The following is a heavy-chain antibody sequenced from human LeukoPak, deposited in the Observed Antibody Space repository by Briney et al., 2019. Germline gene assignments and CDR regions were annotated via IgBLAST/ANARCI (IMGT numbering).Heavy chain of an antibody. J-gene: IGHJ4*02. D-gene: IGHD4-23*01. CDR1: GGSISSGDYY. V-gene: IGHV4-30-4*01. CDR3: ARDLLNEGNHLDY. Sequence: SETLSLTCTVSGGSISSGDYYWSWIRQPPGKGLEWIGYIYYSGSTYYNPSLKSRVTISVDTSKNQFSLKLSSVTAADTAVYYCARDLLNEGNHLDYWGQGTLVTVSS. CDR2: IYYSGST.